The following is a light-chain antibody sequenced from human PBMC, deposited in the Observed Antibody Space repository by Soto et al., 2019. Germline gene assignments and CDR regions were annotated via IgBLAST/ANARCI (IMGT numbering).Light chain of an antibody. Sequence: SVLTQPASVSGSPGQSITISCTGTSSDVGYYNYVSWYQQHPGKAPKLMIYDVSNRPSGVSNRFSGSKSGNTASLTISGLQAEDEADYYCSSYRSSGTVVFGGGTQLT. J-gene: IGLJ2*01. V-gene: IGLV2-14*01. CDR2: DVS. CDR1: SSDVGYYNY. CDR3: SSYRSSGTVV.